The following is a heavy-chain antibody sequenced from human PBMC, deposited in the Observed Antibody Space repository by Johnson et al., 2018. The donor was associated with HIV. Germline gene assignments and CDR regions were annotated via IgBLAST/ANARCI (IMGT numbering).Heavy chain of an antibody. CDR3: ARARDYNFWSPATDI. Sequence: VQLVESGGGLVQPGGSLRLSCAASGLTFSSYWMSWVRQAPGKGLEWVANIKQDGSEKYYVDSVKGRFTISRDNAKNSLYLQMNSLRAEDTAVYYCARARDYNFWSPATDIWGQGTMVTVSS. J-gene: IGHJ3*02. V-gene: IGHV3-7*01. D-gene: IGHD3-3*01. CDR1: GLTFSSYW. CDR2: IKQDGSEK.